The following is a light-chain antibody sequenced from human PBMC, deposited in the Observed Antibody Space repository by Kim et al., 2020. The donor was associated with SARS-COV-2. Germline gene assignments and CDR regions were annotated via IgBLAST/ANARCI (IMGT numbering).Light chain of an antibody. CDR1: SSNIGNNY. CDR2: DNN. Sequence: QSVLTQPPSVSAAPGQKVTISCSGSSSNIGNNYVSWYKQFPGTAPKLLISDNNKRPSGIPDRFSGSKSATSATLGITGLQTGDEAAYYCGTWDDSLSAWVLGGGTKVTVL. CDR3: GTWDDSLSAWV. V-gene: IGLV1-51*01. J-gene: IGLJ3*02.